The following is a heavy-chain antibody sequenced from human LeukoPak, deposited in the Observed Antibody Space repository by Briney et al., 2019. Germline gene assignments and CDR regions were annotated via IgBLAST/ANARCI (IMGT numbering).Heavy chain of an antibody. D-gene: IGHD3-22*01. J-gene: IGHJ4*02. CDR1: GYTFTSYG. CDR2: ISAYNGNT. V-gene: IGHV1-18*01. CDR3: ARAYGLTLSSVGDY. Sequence: ASVKVSCKASGYTFTSYGISWVRQAPGQGLEWMGWISAYNGNTNYAQKLQGRVTMTTDTSTSTAYMELRSLRSGDTAVYYCARAYGLTLSSVGDYWGQGTLVTVSS.